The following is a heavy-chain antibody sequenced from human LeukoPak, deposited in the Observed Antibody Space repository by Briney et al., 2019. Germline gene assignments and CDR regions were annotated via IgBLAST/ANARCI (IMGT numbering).Heavy chain of an antibody. V-gene: IGHV1-8*01. CDR1: GYTFTSYD. CDR3: ARANDYYGSGSLPASYYYYMDV. J-gene: IGHJ6*03. Sequence: ASVKVSCKASGYTFTSYDINWVRQANGQGLEWMGWMNPNSGNTGYAQKFQGRVTMTRNTSISTAYMELSSLRSEDTAVYYCARANDYYGSGSLPASYYYYMDVWGKGTTVTVSS. CDR2: MNPNSGNT. D-gene: IGHD3-10*01.